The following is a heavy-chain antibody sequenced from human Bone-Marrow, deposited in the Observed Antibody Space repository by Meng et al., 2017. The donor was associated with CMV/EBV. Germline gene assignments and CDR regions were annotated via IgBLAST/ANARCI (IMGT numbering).Heavy chain of an antibody. Sequence: GESLKISCKGSGYSFTSYWIGWVRQMPGKGLEWMGIIYPGDSDTRYSPSFQGQVTISADKSISTAYLQWSSLKASDTAMYYCARNRYDSSGYYSIGGHWYFELWGLGTLVTVSS. D-gene: IGHD3-22*01. V-gene: IGHV5-51*01. CDR3: ARNRYDSSGYYSIGGHWYFEL. CDR1: GYSFTSYW. J-gene: IGHJ2*01. CDR2: IYPGDSDT.